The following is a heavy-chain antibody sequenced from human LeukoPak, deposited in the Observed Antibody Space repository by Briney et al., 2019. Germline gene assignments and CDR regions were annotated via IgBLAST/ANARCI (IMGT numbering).Heavy chain of an antibody. CDR2: MNPNSGNT. D-gene: IGHD3-10*01. J-gene: IGHJ4*02. V-gene: IGHV1-8*01. Sequence: ASVKVSCKASGYTFTSYDINWVRQATGQGLEWMGWMNPNSGNTGYAQKFQGRVTMTRNTSISTAYMELSSLRSEDTAVHYCARVPIPYYYGSGSYYHFDYWGQGTLVTVSS. CDR1: GYTFTSYD. CDR3: ARVPIPYYYGSGSYYHFDY.